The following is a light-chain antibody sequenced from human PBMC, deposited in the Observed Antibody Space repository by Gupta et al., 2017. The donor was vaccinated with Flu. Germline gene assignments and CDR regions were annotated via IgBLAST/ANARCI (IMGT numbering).Light chain of an antibody. J-gene: IGKJ1*01. CDR3: QKYDGAPWT. CDR1: HDIRSS. V-gene: IGKV1-27*01. Sequence: DIQMTQSPSSLSAALGDRVTITCRASHDIRSSVAWYQQKAGQPHKVLIYDASSLRPGVSSRFSGHGSRTFFTLTITGLQPEDVATYYCQKYDGAPWTFGQGTTVELK. CDR2: DAS.